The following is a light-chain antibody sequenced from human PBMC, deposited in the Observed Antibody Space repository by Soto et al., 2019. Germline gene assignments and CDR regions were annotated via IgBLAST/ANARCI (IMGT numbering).Light chain of an antibody. J-gene: IGKJ1*01. Sequence: DIQMTQSPLTVSGSVGDRVTITCRASQTISSWLAWYQQKPGKAPKLLIYKASTLKSGVPSRFSGSGSGTEFTLTISSLQPDDFATYYCQHYNSYSEAFGQGTKVDIK. CDR1: QTISSW. CDR3: QHYNSYSEA. V-gene: IGKV1-5*03. CDR2: KAS.